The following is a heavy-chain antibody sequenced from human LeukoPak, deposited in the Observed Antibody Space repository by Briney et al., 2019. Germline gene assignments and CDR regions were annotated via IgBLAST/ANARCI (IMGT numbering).Heavy chain of an antibody. CDR1: EFSVGSNY. J-gene: IGHJ4*02. D-gene: IGHD5-12*01. CDR3: ARGPSGYHNT. V-gene: IGHV3-66*01. CDR2: NSGGST. Sequence: GGTLRLSCAASEFSVGSNYMTWVRQAPGKGLEWVSLNSGGSTYYADSVKGRFTISRDNSKNTLYLQMNSLRAEDTAVYYCARGPSGYHNTGGQGTLVTVSS.